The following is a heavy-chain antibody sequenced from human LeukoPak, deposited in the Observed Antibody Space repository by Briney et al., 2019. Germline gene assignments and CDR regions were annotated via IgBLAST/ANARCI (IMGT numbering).Heavy chain of an antibody. CDR1: GFTIGPYA. J-gene: IGHJ6*02. D-gene: IGHD2/OR15-2a*01. V-gene: IGHV3-43*02. Sequence: GGSLRLSCAASGFTIGPYAMYWVRQGPGRGLEWVSVIKADGSGTFYADSVRGRFTTSRDNSKNSLYLQMNSLTSEDTALYYCATWAFYHNLDVWGQGTTVVVSS. CDR2: IKADGSGT. CDR3: ATWAFYHNLDV.